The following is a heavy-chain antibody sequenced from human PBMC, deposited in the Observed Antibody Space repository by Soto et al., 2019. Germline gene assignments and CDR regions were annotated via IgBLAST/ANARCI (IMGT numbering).Heavy chain of an antibody. V-gene: IGHV3-33*01. CDR1: GFTFSSYG. D-gene: IGHD3-3*01. J-gene: IGHJ5*02. CDR3: ARAHEYYDFWSWFDP. Sequence: GGSLRLSCAASGFTFSSYGMHWVRQAPGKGLEWVAVIWYDGSNKYYADSVKGRFTISRDNSKNTLYLQMNSLRAEDTAVYYCARAHEYYDFWSWFDPWGQGTLVTVSS. CDR2: IWYDGSNK.